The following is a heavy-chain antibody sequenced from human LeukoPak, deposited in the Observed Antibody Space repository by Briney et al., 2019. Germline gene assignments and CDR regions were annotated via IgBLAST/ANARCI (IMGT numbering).Heavy chain of an antibody. CDR1: GYTFTSYD. CDR2: MNPNSGNT. J-gene: IGHJ5*02. Sequence: ASVKVSCKASGYTFTSYDINWVRQATGQGLEWMGWMNPNSGNTGYAQEFQGRVTMTRNTSISTAYMELSSLRSEDTAVYYCARGRKIQLWYNNWFDPWGQGTLVTVSS. V-gene: IGHV1-8*01. D-gene: IGHD5-18*01. CDR3: ARGRKIQLWYNNWFDP.